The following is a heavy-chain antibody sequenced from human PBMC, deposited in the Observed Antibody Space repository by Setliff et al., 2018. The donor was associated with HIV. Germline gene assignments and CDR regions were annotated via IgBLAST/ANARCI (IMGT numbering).Heavy chain of an antibody. D-gene: IGHD3-3*01. V-gene: IGHV1-69*02. Sequence: SVKVSCKASRSTFNSHTINWVRQAPGQGLDWMGRIIPILGVANYAQRFQGKVTITADKSTSTAYMELTSLRFDDTAMYYCVRGVQSPPHYSYYMDVWGEGTMVTSP. J-gene: IGHJ6*03. CDR2: IIPILGVA. CDR1: RSTFNSHT. CDR3: VRGVQSPPHYSYYMDV.